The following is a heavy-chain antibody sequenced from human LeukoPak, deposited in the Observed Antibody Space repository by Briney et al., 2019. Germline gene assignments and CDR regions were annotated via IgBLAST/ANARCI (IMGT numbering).Heavy chain of an antibody. J-gene: IGHJ4*02. CDR2: TSGSGVNS. CDR1: GFTLRSYD. V-gene: IGHV3-23*01. Sequence: GGSLRLSCAASGFTLRSYDMSWVRQAPGKGLEWVAATSGSGVNSYYADSVRGRFTISRDNSQNTLYLQMDSLRAEDAALYYCAKEYSGYDFDYWGQGTLVTVSS. D-gene: IGHD5-12*01. CDR3: AKEYSGYDFDY.